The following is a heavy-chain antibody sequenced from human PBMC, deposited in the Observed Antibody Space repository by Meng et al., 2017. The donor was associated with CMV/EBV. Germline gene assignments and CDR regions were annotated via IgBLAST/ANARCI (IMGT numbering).Heavy chain of an antibody. V-gene: IGHV3-30-3*01. CDR2: ISYDGSNK. CDR3: ARDGG. CDR1: GFTFSSYA. J-gene: IGHJ4*01. Sequence: GESLKISCAASGFTFSSYAMHWVRQAPGKGLEWVAVISYDGSNKYYADSVKGRFTISRDNSKNTLYLQMNSLRAEDTAVYYCARDGGWGQGNPGHRLL.